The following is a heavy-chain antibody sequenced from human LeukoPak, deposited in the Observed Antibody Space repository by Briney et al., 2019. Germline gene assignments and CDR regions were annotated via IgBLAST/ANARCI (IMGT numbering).Heavy chain of an antibody. V-gene: IGHV1-18*01. D-gene: IGHD1-26*01. Sequence: ASVKVSCKASGYTFTSYGISWVRQAPGQGLEWMGWISTYNDNTNYAQKLQGRVTMTRDMSTSTDYMELSSLRSEDTAIYYCARDNSVGDNAWWFDPWGQGTLVTVSS. CDR1: GYTFTSYG. CDR2: ISTYNDNT. J-gene: IGHJ5*02. CDR3: ARDNSVGDNAWWFDP.